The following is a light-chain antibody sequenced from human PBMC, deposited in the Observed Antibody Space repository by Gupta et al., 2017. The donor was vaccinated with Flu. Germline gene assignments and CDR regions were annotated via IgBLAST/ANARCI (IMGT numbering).Light chain of an antibody. J-gene: IGLJ2*01. CDR3: AAVEDSRSVL. V-gene: IGLV1-47*01. CDR2: KNN. CDR1: GTRRGEYF. Sequence: RVTSSCAGTGTRRGEYFVYWDQQDPGTAHKLLIYKNNQRSAGVPGRFSASKADTAASLAISGRGEEEEDDYYCAAVEDSRSVLFGGGTKLTVL.